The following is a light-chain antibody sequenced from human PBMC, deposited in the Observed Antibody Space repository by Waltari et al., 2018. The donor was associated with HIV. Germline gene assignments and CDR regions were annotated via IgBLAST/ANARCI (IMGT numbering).Light chain of an antibody. V-gene: IGKV1-27*01. J-gene: IGKJ1*01. CDR1: QGISNY. CDR3: QKYNSALRT. Sequence: DIQMTQSPSSLSASVGDRVTITCRASQGISNYLAWDQQKPGKVPKLLIYAASTLLSGVPSRFSGSGAGTDFTFTISSLQPEDVATYYCQKYNSALRTFGQGTKVEIK. CDR2: AAS.